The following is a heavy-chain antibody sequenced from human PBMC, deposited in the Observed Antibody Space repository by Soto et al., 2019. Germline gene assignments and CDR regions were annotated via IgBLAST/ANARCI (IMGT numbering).Heavy chain of an antibody. Sequence: SETLSLTCDVSGGSFTGYYWSWIRQPPGKGLEWIGEINHSGFTNYNPSLTGRFTISRANSKSTLFLHMNSLRAEATALYSCAKAAGSDYYPVDYWGQGTLVTVSS. CDR1: GGSFTGYY. V-gene: IGHV4-34*01. D-gene: IGHD3-22*01. CDR2: INHSGFT. CDR3: AKAAGSDYYPVDY. J-gene: IGHJ4*02.